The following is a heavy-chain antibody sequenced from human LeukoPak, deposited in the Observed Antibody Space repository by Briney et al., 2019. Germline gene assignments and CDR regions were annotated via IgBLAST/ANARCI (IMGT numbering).Heavy chain of an antibody. J-gene: IGHJ4*02. CDR2: ISGSGGST. D-gene: IGHD2-2*01. Sequence: GGSLRLSCAASGFTFSSYAMSWVRQAPGKGLEWVSAISGSGGSTYYADSVKGRFTISRDNSKNTLYLQMTSLRAEDTAVYYCAKDPYIVVVPAAIEVDYWGQGTLVTVSS. CDR3: AKDPYIVVVPAAIEVDY. V-gene: IGHV3-23*01. CDR1: GFTFSSYA.